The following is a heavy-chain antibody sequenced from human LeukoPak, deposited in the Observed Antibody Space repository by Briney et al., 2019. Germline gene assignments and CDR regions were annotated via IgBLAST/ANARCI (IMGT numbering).Heavy chain of an antibody. D-gene: IGHD4-17*01. J-gene: IGHJ6*02. CDR1: GGTFSSYA. V-gene: IGHV1-69*13. CDR3: ARTVTPRYYYYGMDV. CDR2: IIPIFGTA. Sequence: ASVKVSCKASGGTFSSYAISWVRQAPGQGLEWMGRIIPIFGTANYAQKFQGRVTITADESTSTAYMELSSLRSEDTAVYYCARTVTPRYYYYGMDVWGQGTTVTVSS.